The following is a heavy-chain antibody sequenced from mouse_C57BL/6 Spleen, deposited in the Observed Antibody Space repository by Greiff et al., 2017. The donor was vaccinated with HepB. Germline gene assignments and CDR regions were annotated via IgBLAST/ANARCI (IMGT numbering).Heavy chain of an antibody. CDR1: GYAFSSYW. CDR3: ARSGSYYYGSSTYYFDY. CDR2: IYPGDGDT. V-gene: IGHV1-80*01. Sequence: QVHVKQSGAELVKPGASVKISCKASGYAFSSYWMNWVKQRPGKGLEWIGQIYPGDGDTNYNGKFKGKATLTAYKSSSTAYMQLSSLTSEDSAVYFCARSGSYYYGSSTYYFDYWGQGTTLTVSS. J-gene: IGHJ2*01. D-gene: IGHD1-1*01.